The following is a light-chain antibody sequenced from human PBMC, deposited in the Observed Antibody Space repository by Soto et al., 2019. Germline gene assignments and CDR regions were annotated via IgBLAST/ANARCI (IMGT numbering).Light chain of an antibody. CDR3: QQYGGSPRVT. Sequence: EIVLTQSPGTLSLSPGERATLSCRASQSVSSNYLAWYQQKPGQAPRLLIYGASSRATGIPDRFIGSGSGTDFTLTISRLEPEDFAVYYCQQYGGSPRVTFGGGTKVEFK. CDR1: QSVSSNY. J-gene: IGKJ4*01. CDR2: GAS. V-gene: IGKV3-20*01.